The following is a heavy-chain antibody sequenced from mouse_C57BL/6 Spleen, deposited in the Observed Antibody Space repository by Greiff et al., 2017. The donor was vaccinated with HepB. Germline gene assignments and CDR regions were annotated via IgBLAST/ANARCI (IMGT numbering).Heavy chain of an antibody. J-gene: IGHJ4*01. D-gene: IGHD2-4*01. Sequence: VQLQESGAELVKPGASVKLSCKASGYTFTEYTIHWVKQRSGQGLEWIGWFYPGSGSIKYNEKFKDKATLTADKSSSTVYMELSRLTSEDSAVYFCARHEGVDYDTYYAMDYWGQGTSVTVSS. CDR2: FYPGSGSI. CDR3: ARHEGVDYDTYYAMDY. V-gene: IGHV1-62-2*01. CDR1: GYTFTEYT.